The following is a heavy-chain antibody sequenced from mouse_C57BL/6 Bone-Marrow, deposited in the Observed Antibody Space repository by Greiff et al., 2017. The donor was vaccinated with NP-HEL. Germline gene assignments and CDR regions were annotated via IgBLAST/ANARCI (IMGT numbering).Heavy chain of an antibody. CDR2: IHPNSGST. CDR3: ARRLLRRDYAMDY. Sequence: QVQLQQSGAELVKPGASVKLSCKASGYTFTSYWMHWVKQRPGQGLEWIGMIHPNSGSTNYNEKFKSKATLTVDKSSSTAYMQLSSLTSEDSAVYYCARRLLRRDYAMDYWGQGTSVTVSS. CDR1: GYTFTSYW. V-gene: IGHV1-64*01. J-gene: IGHJ4*01. D-gene: IGHD1-1*01.